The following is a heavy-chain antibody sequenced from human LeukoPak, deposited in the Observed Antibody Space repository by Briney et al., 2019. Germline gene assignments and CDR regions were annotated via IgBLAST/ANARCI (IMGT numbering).Heavy chain of an antibody. D-gene: IGHD1-1*01. CDR1: GGFITSGGFY. J-gene: IGHJ6*03. V-gene: IGHV4-61*02. CDR3: ARAAYNWNDMGYYMDV. Sequence: SETLSLTCGVSGGFITSGGFYWTWVRQPAGKGLEWIGRIYTGGSTNYNPSFKSRVTIAVDTSKNEFFLKLSSMTAADTAVYYCARAAYNWNDMGYYMDVWGKGTTVIVSS. CDR2: IYTGGST.